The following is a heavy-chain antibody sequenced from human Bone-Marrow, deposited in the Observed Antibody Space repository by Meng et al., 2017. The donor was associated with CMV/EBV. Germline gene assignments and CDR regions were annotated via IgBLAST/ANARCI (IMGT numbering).Heavy chain of an antibody. CDR3: AKGDYDFWSALSH. D-gene: IGHD3-3*01. J-gene: IGHJ4*03. CDR2: ISGSGGST. CDR1: GFTFSSYA. Sequence: GESLKISCAASGFTFSSYAMSWVRQAPGKGLEWVSAISGSGGSTYYADSVKGRFTISRDNAKNSLYLQMNSLRAEDTAVYYCAKGDYDFWSALSHWGQGTLVTVSS. V-gene: IGHV3-23*01.